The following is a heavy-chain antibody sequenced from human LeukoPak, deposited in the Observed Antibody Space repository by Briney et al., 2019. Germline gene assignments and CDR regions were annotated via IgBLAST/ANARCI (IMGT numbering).Heavy chain of an antibody. CDR2: IYTSGST. Sequence: SETLSLTCTVSGGSISSYYWSWIRQPAGKGLEWIGRIYTSGSTNYNPSLKSRVTISVDTSKNQFSLKLSSVTAADTAVYYCARHSPLYYYDSSGYFDYWGQGTLVTVSS. CDR1: GGSISSYY. J-gene: IGHJ4*02. D-gene: IGHD3-22*01. CDR3: ARHSPLYYYDSSGYFDY. V-gene: IGHV4-4*07.